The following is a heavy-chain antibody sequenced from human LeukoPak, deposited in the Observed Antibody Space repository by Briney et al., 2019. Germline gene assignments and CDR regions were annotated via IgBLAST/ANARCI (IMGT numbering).Heavy chain of an antibody. CDR2: IYYSGST. Sequence: SETLSLTCTVSGGSISSYYWSWIRQPPGKGLEWIGYIYYSGSTNYNPSLKSRVTISVDTSKNQFSLKLSSVTAADTAVYYYARAAARDYYYYGMDVWGQGTTVTVSS. V-gene: IGHV4-59*01. D-gene: IGHD6-13*01. CDR3: ARAAARDYYYYGMDV. CDR1: GGSISSYY. J-gene: IGHJ6*02.